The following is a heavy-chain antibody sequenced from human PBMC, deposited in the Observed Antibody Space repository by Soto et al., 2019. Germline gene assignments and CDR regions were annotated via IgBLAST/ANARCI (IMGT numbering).Heavy chain of an antibody. D-gene: IGHD6-19*01. CDR2: IDYSGIT. CDR3: ARVHVMVVAGSTFDY. V-gene: IGHV4-59*01. CDR1: GGSINSYY. J-gene: IGHJ4*01. Sequence: PSETLSLTCPVSGGSINSYYWSWIRQPPGKGLEWIGYIDYSGITNYNPSLNSRVSISVDTSKNQFSLKLRSVTAADTAVYYCARVHVMVVAGSTFDYWGHGALVTVSS.